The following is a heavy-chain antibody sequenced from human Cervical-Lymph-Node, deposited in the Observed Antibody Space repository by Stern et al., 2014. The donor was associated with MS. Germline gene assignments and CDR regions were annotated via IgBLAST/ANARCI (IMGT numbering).Heavy chain of an antibody. J-gene: IGHJ4*02. V-gene: IGHV5-51*03. CDR1: GYRFTNNW. CDR2: IYPGDSET. CDR3: ARRGHGYMGIDY. Sequence: EVQLVESGAEVRKPGESLRVSCEVSGYRFTNNWIGWVRQVPGKGLEWMGIIYPGDSETRYSPSFQAQVTILVDKSNSITYLQWSSLKASDTAIYYCARRGHGYMGIDYWGQGTLVTVSS. D-gene: IGHD1-1*01.